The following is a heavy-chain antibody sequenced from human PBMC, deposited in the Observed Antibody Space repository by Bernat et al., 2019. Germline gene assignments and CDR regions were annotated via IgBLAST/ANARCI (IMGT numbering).Heavy chain of an antibody. D-gene: IGHD4-4*01. CDR1: GFTFSDFS. Sequence: EMQLVESGGGLVKPGGSLRLSCTASGFTFSDFSMNWVRQAPGKGLEWLSYISRISSHIYYADSVKGRFTISRDNAKRTLYLQMNSLRADDTAVYYCAGDPADSLTRNGFDPWGQGTLVTVSS. CDR3: AGDPADSLTRNGFDP. V-gene: IGHV3-21*05. CDR2: ISRISSHI. J-gene: IGHJ5*02.